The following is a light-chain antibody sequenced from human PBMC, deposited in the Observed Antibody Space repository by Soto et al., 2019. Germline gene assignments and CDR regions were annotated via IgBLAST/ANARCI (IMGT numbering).Light chain of an antibody. Sequence: QSVLTQPASVSGSPGQSITISCTGTSSDVGGYNYVSWYQQYPGKAPKLMIYEVNNRPSGVSNRFSGSKSGNTASLTISGLQAEDEADYYCSSYTSSSTLVVFGGGTKVTVL. CDR2: EVN. CDR3: SSYTSSSTLVV. J-gene: IGLJ2*01. CDR1: SSDVGGYNY. V-gene: IGLV2-14*01.